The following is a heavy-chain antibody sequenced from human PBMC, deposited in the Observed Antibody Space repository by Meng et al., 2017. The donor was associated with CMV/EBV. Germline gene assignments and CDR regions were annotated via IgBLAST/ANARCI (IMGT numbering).Heavy chain of an antibody. CDR3: ARGAPGY. V-gene: IGHV4-34*01. CDR1: GGSFSGYS. CDR2: IKDTGTT. Sequence: LSLTCAVYGGSFSGYSWTWSRQSPAKGLEWIGNIKDTGTTNYNPSLKSRVSILVDTSKNQFSLKLKSVTGADTAIYYCARGAPGYWGQGTLVTVSS. J-gene: IGHJ4*02.